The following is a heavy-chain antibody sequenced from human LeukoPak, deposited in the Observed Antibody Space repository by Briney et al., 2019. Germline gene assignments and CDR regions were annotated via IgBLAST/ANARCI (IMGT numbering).Heavy chain of an antibody. CDR3: AIHTCQKSSGGSCFLFDY. V-gene: IGHV1-46*01. D-gene: IGHD2-15*01. J-gene: IGHJ4*02. Sequence: ASVKVSCKASGYTFTSYYMHWVRQAPGQGLEWMGIINPSGGSTNYAQKFQGRVTITRDKSTSPVYMELSSMRSEETAVYYCAIHTCQKSSGGSCFLFDYWGQGTLVTVSS. CDR2: INPSGGST. CDR1: GYTFTSYY.